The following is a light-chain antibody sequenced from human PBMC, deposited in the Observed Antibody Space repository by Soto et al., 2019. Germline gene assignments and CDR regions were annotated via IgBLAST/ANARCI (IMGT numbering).Light chain of an antibody. CDR1: NIGTKT. CDR2: DDS. J-gene: IGLJ1*01. V-gene: IGLV3-21*02. Sequence: YELTQSPSVSVAPGQTAMITCGGDNIGTKTVHWFQQRPGQAPVLVVFDDSDRPSGIPERFSGSNSGTTATLTISRVEAGDEADYYCQVWDSSILHHVFGTGTKVTVL. CDR3: QVWDSSILHHV.